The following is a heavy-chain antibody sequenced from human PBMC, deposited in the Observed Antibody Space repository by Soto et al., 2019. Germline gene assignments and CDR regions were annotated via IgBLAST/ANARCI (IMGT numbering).Heavy chain of an antibody. D-gene: IGHD3-10*01. J-gene: IGHJ4*02. Sequence: GSLRLSCAASGFTFSSYAMSWVRQAPGKGLEWVSAISGSGGSTYYADSVKGRFTISRDNSKNTLYLQMNSLRAEDTAVYYCAKDLSSLWFGEAGFDYWGQGTLVTVSS. CDR2: ISGSGGST. CDR3: AKDLSSLWFGEAGFDY. V-gene: IGHV3-23*01. CDR1: GFTFSSYA.